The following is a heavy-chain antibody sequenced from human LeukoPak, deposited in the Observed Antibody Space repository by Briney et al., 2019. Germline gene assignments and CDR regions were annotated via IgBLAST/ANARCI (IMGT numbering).Heavy chain of an antibody. CDR3: ARGGDTFGGVIVTPFDY. CDR2: INPSGGST. V-gene: IGHV1-46*01. D-gene: IGHD3-16*02. CDR1: GYTFTSYY. Sequence: ASVKVSCKASGYTFTSYYMHWVRQAPGQGLEWMGIINPSGGSTSYAQKFQGRVTMTRDTSTSTVYMELSSLRSEGTAVYYCARGGDTFGGVIVTPFDYWGQGTLVTVSS. J-gene: IGHJ4*02.